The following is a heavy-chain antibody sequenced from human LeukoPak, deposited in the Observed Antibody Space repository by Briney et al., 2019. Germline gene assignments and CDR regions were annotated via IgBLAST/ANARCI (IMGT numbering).Heavy chain of an antibody. Sequence: HPGGSLKLSCEGSAFIFSGHWMNWVRQTPGKGLEWVASIKEDGSERQYVDSVKGRFSISRDNTKGSLFLQLNSLRAEDTALYYCAGRPTGYSSGYVYWGQGALVTVSS. CDR2: IKEDGSER. V-gene: IGHV3-7*03. CDR3: AGRPTGYSSGYVY. J-gene: IGHJ4*02. D-gene: IGHD5-18*01. CDR1: AFIFSGHW.